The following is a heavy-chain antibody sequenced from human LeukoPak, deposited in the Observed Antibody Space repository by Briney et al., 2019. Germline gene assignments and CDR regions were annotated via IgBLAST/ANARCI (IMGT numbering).Heavy chain of an antibody. Sequence: PSETLSLTCTVSGGSINSYYWNWIRQPPGKGLERIGYIYYSGITDYNPSLKSRVTISVDTSKNQFSLRLSSVTAADTAVYYCARRNDFDIWGQGTMVTVSS. CDR1: GGSINSYY. CDR2: IYYSGIT. CDR3: ARRNDFDI. J-gene: IGHJ3*02. V-gene: IGHV4-59*08.